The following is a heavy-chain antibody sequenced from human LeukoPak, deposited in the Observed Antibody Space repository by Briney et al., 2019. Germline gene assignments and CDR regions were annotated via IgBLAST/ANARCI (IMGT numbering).Heavy chain of an antibody. J-gene: IGHJ3*02. CDR1: GYSIRSGYH. CDR3: ARRYAGGAFDI. CDR2: IYQSGST. D-gene: IGHD3-10*01. V-gene: IGHV4-38-2*02. Sequence: PSETLSLTCSVSGYSIRSGYHWAWFRQAPGKGLEWMGSIYQSGSTYDNLSLKSRVTLSVDTSRNQFSLKLTSVTAADTAVYYCARRYAGGAFDIWGQGTMVTVSS.